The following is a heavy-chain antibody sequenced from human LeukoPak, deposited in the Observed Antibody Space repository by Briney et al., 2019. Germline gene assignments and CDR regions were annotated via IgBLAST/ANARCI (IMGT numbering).Heavy chain of an antibody. CDR1: RGTFSSYA. Sequence: GSSVKVSCKASRGTFSSYAISWVRQAPGQGLEWMGGIIPIFGTANYAQKFQGRVTITADESTSTAYMELSSLRSEDTAVYYCARDPCSSTSCFNWFDPWGQGTLVTVSS. CDR3: ARDPCSSTSCFNWFDP. D-gene: IGHD2-2*01. J-gene: IGHJ5*02. V-gene: IGHV1-69*01. CDR2: IIPIFGTA.